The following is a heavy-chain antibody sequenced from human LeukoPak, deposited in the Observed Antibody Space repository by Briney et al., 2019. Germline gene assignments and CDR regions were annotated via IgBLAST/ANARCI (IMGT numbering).Heavy chain of an antibody. CDR2: INPSGGST. J-gene: IGHJ4*02. CDR1: GYTFTSNY. D-gene: IGHD3-9*01. Sequence: ASVKVSRTGSGYTFTSNYIHWVRDRPGQGMEWMWIINPSGGSTSYAQKFQGRVTMTRDTSTSTVYMELSSLRSEDTAVYDCARGLRYFDWLLSTPDNYWGQGTLVTVSS. V-gene: IGHV1-46*01. CDR3: ARGLRYFDWLLSTPDNY.